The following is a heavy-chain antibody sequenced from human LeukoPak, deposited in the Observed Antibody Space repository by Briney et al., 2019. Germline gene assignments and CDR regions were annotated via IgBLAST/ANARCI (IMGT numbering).Heavy chain of an antibody. V-gene: IGHV3-33*01. Sequence: PGGSLRLSCAASGFTFSSNGMHWVRQAPGKGLEWVAVIWFDGSKKYYADSVKGRFTISRDNSKNTLYMQMDSLRADDAAVYYCARMSGSHLDHWGQGTLVTVSS. CDR2: IWFDGSKK. J-gene: IGHJ4*02. CDR3: ARMSGSHLDH. D-gene: IGHD1-26*01. CDR1: GFTFSSNG.